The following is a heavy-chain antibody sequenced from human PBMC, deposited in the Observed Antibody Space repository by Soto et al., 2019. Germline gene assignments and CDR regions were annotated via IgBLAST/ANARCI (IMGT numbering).Heavy chain of an antibody. CDR2: IYSGGST. CDR1: GFTVSSNY. CDR3: ARACTSCSFRYYYYMDV. Sequence: EVQLVESGGGLVQPGGSLRLSCAASGFTVSSNYMSWVRQAPGKGLEWVSVIYSGGSTYYADSVKGRFTISRHNSKTTLYHQMNSLRAEDTAVYYCARACTSCSFRYYYYMDVWGKGTTVTVSS. D-gene: IGHD2-2*01. J-gene: IGHJ6*03. V-gene: IGHV3-53*04.